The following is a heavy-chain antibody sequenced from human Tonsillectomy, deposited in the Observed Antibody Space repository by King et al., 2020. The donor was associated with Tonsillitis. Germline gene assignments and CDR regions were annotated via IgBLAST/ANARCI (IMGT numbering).Heavy chain of an antibody. D-gene: IGHD3-22*01. CDR2: IGGSGGST. Sequence: VQLVESGGGLVQPGGSLRLSCAASGFTFRSYAMSWVRQAPGKGLEWVSAIGGSGGSTYYADSVKGRFTISRDNSKNTLYLQMNSLIAEDTAVYYCAKDWGSKGVVITHDAFDIWGQGTMVTVSS. J-gene: IGHJ3*02. CDR1: GFTFRSYA. CDR3: AKDWGSKGVVITHDAFDI. V-gene: IGHV3-23*04.